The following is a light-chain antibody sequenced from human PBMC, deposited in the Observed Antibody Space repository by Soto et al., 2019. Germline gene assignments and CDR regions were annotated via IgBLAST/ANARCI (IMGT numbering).Light chain of an antibody. CDR1: QRVGSD. CDR2: HTS. V-gene: IGKV3-15*01. J-gene: IGKJ4*01. CDR3: QHYNNWPLT. Sequence: EFVLTQSPGTLSLSPGEGATLSCRASQRVGSDLAWYQQKPGQAPRLLIYHTSTRATGIPARFSGSGSGTEFTLTISSLQSEDYAVYYCQHYNNWPLTFGGGTKVDIK.